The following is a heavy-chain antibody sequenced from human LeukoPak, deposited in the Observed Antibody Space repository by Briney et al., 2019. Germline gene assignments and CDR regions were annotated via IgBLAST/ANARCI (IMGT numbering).Heavy chain of an antibody. CDR2: ISSSSSAI. CDR3: AKSWGYTRPYYNYMDV. Sequence: PGGSLRLSCAASGFTFSSYSINWVRQAPGKGLEWVSYISSSSSAIYYADSVKGRFTISRDNSKNTLSLQMNGLRPEDTAVYYCAKSWGYTRPYYNYMDVWGKGTTVTVSS. J-gene: IGHJ6*03. V-gene: IGHV3-48*01. CDR1: GFTFSSYS. D-gene: IGHD3-16*02.